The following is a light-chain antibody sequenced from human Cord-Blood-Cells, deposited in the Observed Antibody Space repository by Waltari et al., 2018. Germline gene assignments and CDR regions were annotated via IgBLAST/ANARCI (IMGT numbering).Light chain of an antibody. CDR2: KDS. CDR3: QSADSSGTV. CDR1: DLRKHY. V-gene: IGLV3-25*03. Sequence: SYELQPAPSVSVSLGQTARITGDGDDLRKHYAYWDQQKPGQAPVLLIYKDSERPSGIPERFSGSSSGTTVTLTISGVQAEDEADYYCQSADSSGTVFGGGTKLTVL. J-gene: IGLJ2*01.